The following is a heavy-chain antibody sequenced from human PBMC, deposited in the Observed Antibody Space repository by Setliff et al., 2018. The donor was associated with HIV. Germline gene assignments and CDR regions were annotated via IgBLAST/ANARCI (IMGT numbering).Heavy chain of an antibody. V-gene: IGHV1-69*10. Sequence: SVKVSCKASGGTFSSYAINWVRQAPGQGLEWMGGIIPILGIANYAQKSQGRVSMTMDTSTNTVYMELSGLRSEDTAMYYCARGQFLAPDMVWGQGTLVTVSS. CDR3: ARGQFLAPDMV. CDR2: IIPILGIA. J-gene: IGHJ4*02. CDR1: GGTFSSYA. D-gene: IGHD2-15*01.